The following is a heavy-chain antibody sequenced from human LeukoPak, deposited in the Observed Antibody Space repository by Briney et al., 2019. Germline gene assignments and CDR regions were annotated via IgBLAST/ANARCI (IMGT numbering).Heavy chain of an antibody. CDR2: IYYSGST. J-gene: IGHJ3*02. CDR1: GGSISSSGYY. V-gene: IGHV4-61*05. Sequence: SETLSLTCSVSGGSISSSGYYWGWIRQPPGKGLEWIGYIYYSGSTNYNPSLKSRVTISVDTSKNQFSLKLSSVTAADTAVYYCARGGTMIVVVIPSGAFDIWGQGTMVTVSS. CDR3: ARGGTMIVVVIPSGAFDI. D-gene: IGHD3-22*01.